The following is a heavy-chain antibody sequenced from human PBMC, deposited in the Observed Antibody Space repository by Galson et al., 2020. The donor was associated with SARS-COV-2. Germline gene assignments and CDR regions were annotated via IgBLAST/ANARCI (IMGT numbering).Heavy chain of an antibody. D-gene: IGHD3-10*01. CDR1: GFTVSSTQ. CDR2: IYSTGYT. Sequence: QLGESLKISCAASGFTVSSTQISWVRQAPGKGLEWVSIIYSTGYTYYADSVKGRFTASRDTSKNMVYLQMNSLRVEDTAVYYCVRASIYGPESDWGEGAQVTVSS. CDR3: VRASIYGPESD. J-gene: IGHJ4*02. V-gene: IGHV3-53*01.